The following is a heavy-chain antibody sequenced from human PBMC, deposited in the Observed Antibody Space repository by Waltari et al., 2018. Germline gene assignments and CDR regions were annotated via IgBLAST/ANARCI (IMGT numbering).Heavy chain of an antibody. D-gene: IGHD1-26*01. J-gene: IGHJ6*03. CDR2: ISSDGSPK. V-gene: IGHV3-30*01. Sequence: QVQVVASGGRVFQPGTSLRPSCAASRFAFRSYALPSFRHAPGKGLEWMAVISSDGSPKFYADSVNGRFTIARDNSRNTLYLQMKSLSADDTAVYYCAKGKVGVVGDYYYYYMDVWGKGTTVTVSS. CDR3: AKGKVGVVGDYYYYYMDV. CDR1: RFAFRSYA.